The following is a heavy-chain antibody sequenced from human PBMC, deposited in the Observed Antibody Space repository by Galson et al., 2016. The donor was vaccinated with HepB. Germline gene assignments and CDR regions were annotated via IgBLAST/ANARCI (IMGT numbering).Heavy chain of an antibody. D-gene: IGHD1-1*01. CDR2: INYGGTNT. CDR3: ARGNGRPGERGDY. CDR1: GFTFNSNW. J-gene: IGHJ4*02. Sequence: SLRLSCAASGFTFNSNWMHWVRQAPGKGLVWVSRINYGGTNTDYADSVKGRFAISRDNAKNTLYLRMTNLRAEDTAVYYCARGNGRPGERGDYWGQGTLVTVSS. V-gene: IGHV3-74*01.